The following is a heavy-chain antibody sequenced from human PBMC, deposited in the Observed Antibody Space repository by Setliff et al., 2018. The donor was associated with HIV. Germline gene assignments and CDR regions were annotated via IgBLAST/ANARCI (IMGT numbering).Heavy chain of an antibody. D-gene: IGHD6-19*01. CDR2: IYASGRT. J-gene: IGHJ5*02. Sequence: SETLSLTCTVSGGSISSYYWSWIRQPAGKGLEWIGRIYASGRTNYNPSLKSRVTLSVDTSKNQFSLKVTSVTAADTAVYYCARGPARAVARAGWLDPWGQGTLVTVSS. CDR3: ARGPARAVARAGWLDP. V-gene: IGHV4-4*07. CDR1: GGSISSYY.